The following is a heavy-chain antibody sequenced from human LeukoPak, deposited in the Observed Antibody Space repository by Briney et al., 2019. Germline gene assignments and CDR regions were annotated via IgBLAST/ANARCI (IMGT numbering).Heavy chain of an antibody. CDR1: GGSISSSSYY. CDR3: ARLSTVTTSFDY. CDR2: IYYSGST. Sequence: SETLSLTCTVSGGSISSSSYYWGWIRQPPGKGLEWIGSIYYSGSTYYNPSLKSRVTISVDTSKNQFSLKLSSVTAADTAVYYCARLSTVTTSFDYWGQGSLVTVSS. V-gene: IGHV4-39*07. D-gene: IGHD4-17*01. J-gene: IGHJ4*02.